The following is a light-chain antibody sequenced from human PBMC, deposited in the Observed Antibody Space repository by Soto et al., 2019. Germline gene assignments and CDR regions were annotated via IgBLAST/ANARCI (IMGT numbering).Light chain of an antibody. CDR2: EVI. Sequence: QSVLTQPASVSGSPGQSIAISCTGTRSDVGAYNYVSWYQQHPGKAPKLMISEVINRPSGVSDRFSGSKSGNTASLTISGLQAEDEADYYCSSFTSRFTFVFGTGTKVTVL. CDR3: SSFTSRFTFV. J-gene: IGLJ1*01. CDR1: RSDVGAYNY. V-gene: IGLV2-14*01.